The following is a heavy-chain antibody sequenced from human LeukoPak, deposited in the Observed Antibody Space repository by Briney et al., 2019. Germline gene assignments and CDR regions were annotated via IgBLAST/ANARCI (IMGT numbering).Heavy chain of an antibody. J-gene: IGHJ4*02. Sequence: QAGGSLRLSCAASGFTVSSNYMSWVRQAPGKGLEWVSVIYSGGSTYYADSVKGRFTISRDNSKNTLYLQMNSLRAEDTAVYYCARDRPRMVRGETGFDYWGQGTLVTVSS. V-gene: IGHV3-66*01. CDR2: IYSGGST. CDR3: ARDRPRMVRGETGFDY. CDR1: GFTVSSNY. D-gene: IGHD3-10*01.